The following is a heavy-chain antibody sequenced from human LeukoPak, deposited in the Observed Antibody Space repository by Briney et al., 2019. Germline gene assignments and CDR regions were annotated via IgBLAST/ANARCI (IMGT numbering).Heavy chain of an antibody. J-gene: IGHJ4*02. CDR3: TTDLGYYDSSGPLDY. D-gene: IGHD3-22*01. CDR2: IKSKTDGGTT. Sequence: PGGSLRLSCAASGFTFSNAWMSWVRQAPGKGLEWVGRIKSKTDGGTTVYAAPVKGRFTISRDDSKNTLYLQMNSLKTEDTAVYYCTTDLGYYDSSGPLDYWGQGTLVTVSS. CDR1: GFTFSNAW. V-gene: IGHV3-15*01.